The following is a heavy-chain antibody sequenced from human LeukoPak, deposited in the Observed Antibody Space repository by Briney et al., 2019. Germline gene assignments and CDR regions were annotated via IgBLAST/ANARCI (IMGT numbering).Heavy chain of an antibody. D-gene: IGHD3-10*01. CDR2: IYPGDSDT. Sequence: GESLNISGKGSGYSLTSYWRGWVRQMPGKGLEWMGIIYPGDSDTRYSPSFQGQVTISADKSISTAYLQWSSLKASDTAMYYCARRSFYGAGADYFDYWGTGTLGTVSS. CDR3: ARRSFYGAGADYFDY. CDR1: GYSLTSYW. V-gene: IGHV5-51*01. J-gene: IGHJ4*01.